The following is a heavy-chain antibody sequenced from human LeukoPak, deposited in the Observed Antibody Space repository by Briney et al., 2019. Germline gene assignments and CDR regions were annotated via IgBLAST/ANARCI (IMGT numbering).Heavy chain of an antibody. CDR3: SAPSDY. Sequence: GGSLRLSCGASGITLSTYGIHWVRQAPGKGLEWLTSIARDGSDKYYADAVKGRFTISRDNSKNTVYLQMDSLNFEDTGTYYCSAPSDYWGQGILVTVSS. J-gene: IGHJ4*02. V-gene: IGHV3-30*03. CDR2: IARDGSDK. CDR1: GITLSTYG. D-gene: IGHD6-6*01.